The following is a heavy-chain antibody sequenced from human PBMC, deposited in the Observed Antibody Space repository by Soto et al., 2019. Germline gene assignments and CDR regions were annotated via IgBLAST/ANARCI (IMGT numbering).Heavy chain of an antibody. CDR3: ARTPSPVSGYMDV. Sequence: SGGSLGLACAASGVTVSSKYMSWVRQAPGKGLEWVSVIYSGGSTYYADSVKGRFTISRDNAKNSLYLQMNSLRAEDTAVYYCARTPSPVSGYMDVWGKGTTVTVSS. CDR2: IYSGGST. D-gene: IGHD6-19*01. CDR1: GVTVSSKY. J-gene: IGHJ6*03. V-gene: IGHV3-53*01.